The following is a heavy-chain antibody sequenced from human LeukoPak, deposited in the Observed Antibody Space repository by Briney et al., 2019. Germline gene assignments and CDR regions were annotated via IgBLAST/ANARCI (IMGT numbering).Heavy chain of an antibody. J-gene: IGHJ4*02. V-gene: IGHV1-69*13. CDR1: GGSFYSYP. CDR3: ARLAVVPAAMSPDY. D-gene: IGHD2-2*01. Sequence: SVKVSCKASGGSFYSYPIAWVRQAPGQGLEWLGAAIPISGTTHYAQKFQGRVSITVDDSTTTVYMQLSGLRSDDTAVYFCARLAVVPAAMSPDYWGQGTLVSVSS. CDR2: AIPISGTT.